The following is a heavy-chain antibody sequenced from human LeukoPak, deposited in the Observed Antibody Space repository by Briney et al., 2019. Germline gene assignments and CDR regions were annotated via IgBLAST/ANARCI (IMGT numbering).Heavy chain of an antibody. Sequence: RASVKVSCTASGYTFSSYAMHWVRQAPGQRPEWMGWINAGNGNTKYSQKFQDRITFTSDTSASTAYMELSSLRSEDTAVYYCAIHCSGGSCSRSYYFDYWGQGTLVTVSS. D-gene: IGHD2-15*01. V-gene: IGHV1-3*01. J-gene: IGHJ4*02. CDR2: INAGNGNT. CDR3: AIHCSGGSCSRSYYFDY. CDR1: GYTFSSYA.